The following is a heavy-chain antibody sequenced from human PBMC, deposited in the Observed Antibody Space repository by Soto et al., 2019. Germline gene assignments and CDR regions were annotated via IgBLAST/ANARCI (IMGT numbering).Heavy chain of an antibody. CDR1: CASISSSGYY. Sequence: ETLSLTFTVYCASISSSGYYWGWIRQPPGKGLEWVGSIYYNGNTNYNPSLQGRVTISVDTSKNHFSLELRSVTAADTAVYYCTREFRAYDTSWFDYWGQGALVTVSS. D-gene: IGHD3-3*01. CDR2: IYYNGNT. CDR3: TREFRAYDTSWFDY. V-gene: IGHV4-39*07. J-gene: IGHJ5*01.